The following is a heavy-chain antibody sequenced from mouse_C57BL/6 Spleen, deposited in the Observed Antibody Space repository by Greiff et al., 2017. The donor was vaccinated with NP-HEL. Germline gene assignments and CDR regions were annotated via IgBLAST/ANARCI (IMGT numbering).Heavy chain of an antibody. CDR2: IDPSDSYT. J-gene: IGHJ2*01. Sequence: QVQLQQPGAELVKPGASVKLSCKASGYTFTSYWMQWVKQRPGQGLEWIGEIDPSDSYTNYNQKFKGKATLTVDISSSTAYMQLSSLTSEDSAVYYCARRGFGSYYFDYWGQGTTLTVSS. V-gene: IGHV1-50*01. CDR1: GYTFTSYW. CDR3: ARRGFGSYYFDY.